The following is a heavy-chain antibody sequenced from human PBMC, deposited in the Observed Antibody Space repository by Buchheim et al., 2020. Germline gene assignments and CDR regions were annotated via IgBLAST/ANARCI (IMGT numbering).Heavy chain of an antibody. J-gene: IGHJ6*02. Sequence: EVQLVQSGAEVKKPGESLRISCKGSGYSFTSYWISWVRQMPGKGLEWMGRIDPSDSYTNYSPSFQGHVTISADKSISTAYLQWSSLKASDTAMYYCARHVAGYLRSWNCVFHDYYYYYGMDVWGQGTT. D-gene: IGHD1-7*01. CDR1: GYSFTSYW. CDR2: IDPSDSYT. V-gene: IGHV5-10-1*03. CDR3: ARHVAGYLRSWNCVFHDYYYYYGMDV.